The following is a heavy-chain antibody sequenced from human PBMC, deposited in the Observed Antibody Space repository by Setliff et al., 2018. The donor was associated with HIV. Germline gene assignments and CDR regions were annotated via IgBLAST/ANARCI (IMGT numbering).Heavy chain of an antibody. CDR2: INPVTGGI. D-gene: IGHD2-21*01. Sequence: GASVMVSCKVRDRVSGSFIHWVRQAPGQGLEWMGWINPVTGGINYAHMFQGRVTMTRDTSIRTSYMELSSLTSDDTATYYCAKVGRCVGTTCPRWFDPWGQGTLVTVSS. V-gene: IGHV1-2*07. J-gene: IGHJ5*02. CDR3: AKVGRCVGTTCPRWFDP. CDR1: DRVSGSF.